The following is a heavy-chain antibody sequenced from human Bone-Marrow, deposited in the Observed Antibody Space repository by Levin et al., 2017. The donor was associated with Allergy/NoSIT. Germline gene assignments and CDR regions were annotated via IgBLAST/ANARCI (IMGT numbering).Heavy chain of an antibody. V-gene: IGHV3-23*01. D-gene: IGHD4-23*01. J-gene: IGHJ4*02. CDR2: ISGGGRNI. CDR3: AKSTATPTKYFDY. Sequence: SCSGSGFTLSGYTMAWVRQAPGKGLEWVSSISGGGRNIFYTDSVKGRFTISRDNSKNTLYLQMNSLRAEDTAVYFCAKSTATPTKYFDYWGQGTLVTVSS. CDR1: GFTLSGYT.